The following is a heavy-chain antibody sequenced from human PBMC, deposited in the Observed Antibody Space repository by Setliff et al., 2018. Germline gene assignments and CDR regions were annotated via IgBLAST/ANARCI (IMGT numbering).Heavy chain of an antibody. V-gene: IGHV4-34*01. CDR1: GGSFSGYY. D-gene: IGHD2-15*01. Sequence: SETLSLTCAVYGGSFSGYYWSWIRQPPGKGLEWIGEINHSGSTNYNQSLKSRVTLSVDTSKNQVSLQLTSVTAADTAIYYCARGGGSVLPNYYYFNYMDVWGKGTTVTVSS. J-gene: IGHJ6*03. CDR2: INHSGST. CDR3: ARGGGSVLPNYYYFNYMDV.